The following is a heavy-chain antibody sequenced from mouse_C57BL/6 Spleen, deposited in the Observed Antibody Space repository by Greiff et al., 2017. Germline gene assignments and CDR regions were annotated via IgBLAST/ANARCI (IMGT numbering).Heavy chain of an antibody. J-gene: IGHJ2*01. CDR2: INPSTGGT. V-gene: IGHV1-42*01. CDR1: GYSFTGYY. D-gene: IGHD1-1*01. Sequence: EVKLMESGPELVKPGASVKISCKASGYSFTGYYMNWVKQSPEKSLEWIGEINPSTGGTTYNQKFKAKATLTVDKSSSTAYMQLKSLTSEDSAVYYCARHGSSPGNYFDYWGQGTTLTVSS. CDR3: ARHGSSPGNYFDY.